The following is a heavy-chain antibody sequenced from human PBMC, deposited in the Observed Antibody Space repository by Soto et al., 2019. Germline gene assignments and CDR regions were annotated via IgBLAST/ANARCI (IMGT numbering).Heavy chain of an antibody. CDR1: GFSISRSA. V-gene: IGHV3-30*03. CDR2: IAYDGSNK. Sequence: QVQLVESGGGVVQPGRSLRLSCAASGFSISRSAMHWVRQAPGKGLEWVAVIAYDGSNKWYADSAKGRFTISRDNTKTTVSLHMSSLRGEDTAVYYCARDLQAGTDNVNWFAPWGQGTLVTVSS. J-gene: IGHJ5*02. D-gene: IGHD1-1*01. CDR3: ARDLQAGTDNVNWFAP.